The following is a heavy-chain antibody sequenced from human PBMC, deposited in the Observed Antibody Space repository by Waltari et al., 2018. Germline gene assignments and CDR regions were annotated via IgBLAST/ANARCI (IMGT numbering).Heavy chain of an antibody. CDR1: GYSISSGYY. V-gene: IGHV4-38-2*02. CDR2: IYHSGST. CDR3: ARVAVVTPGNWFDP. Sequence: QVQLKESGPGLVKPSETLSLTCTVSGYSISSGYYWGWIRQPPGKGLEWIGSIYHSGSTFYNPSLKSRVTISVDTSKNQFSLKLSSVTAADTAVYHCARVAVVTPGNWFDPWGQGTLVTVSS. J-gene: IGHJ5*02. D-gene: IGHD2-21*02.